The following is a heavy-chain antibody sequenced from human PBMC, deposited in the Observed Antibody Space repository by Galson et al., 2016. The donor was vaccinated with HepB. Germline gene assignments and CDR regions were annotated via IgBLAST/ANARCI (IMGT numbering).Heavy chain of an antibody. CDR1: GFTLRTYA. CDR2: SSGNGANT. V-gene: IGHV3-23*01. Sequence: LRLSCAASGFTLRTYAMAWVRQAPGKGLAWVSGSSGNGANTYYADSVKGRFTISRDNSKNTLYLQMNSLRVEDTAVYYCAKEWGDFWSGYSHGLDYWGQGAVVTVSS. J-gene: IGHJ4*02. CDR3: AKEWGDFWSGYSHGLDY. D-gene: IGHD3-3*01.